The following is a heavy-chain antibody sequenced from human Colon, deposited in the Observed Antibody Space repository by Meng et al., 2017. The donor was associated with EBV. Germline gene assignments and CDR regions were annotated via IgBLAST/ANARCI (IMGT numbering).Heavy chain of an antibody. CDR2: IHHSGSA. D-gene: IGHD2-21*01. Sequence: ESGPGLVGPYPTPSLTCTVSGGSMSSGNYYWSWIRQPPGKGLEWIGYIHHSGSASYNPSLKSRVSISVDTSKNQFSLNLNSMTAADTAVYYCASFDHIPRRNYFDYWGQGTLVTVSS. CDR3: ASFDHIPRRNYFDY. J-gene: IGHJ4*02. CDR1: GGSMSSGNYY. V-gene: IGHV4-30-4*01.